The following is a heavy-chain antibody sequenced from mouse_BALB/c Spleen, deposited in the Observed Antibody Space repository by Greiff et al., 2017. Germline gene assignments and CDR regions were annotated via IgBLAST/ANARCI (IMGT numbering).Heavy chain of an antibody. V-gene: IGHV1-9*01. CDR1: GYTFSSYW. CDR2: ILPGSGST. CDR3: ARFLSPMDY. Sequence: VMLVESGAELMKPGASVKISCKATGYTFSSYWIEWVKQRPGHGLEWIGEILPGSGSTNYNEKFKGKATFTADTSSNTAYMQLSSLTSEDSAVYYCARFLSPMDYWGQGTSVTVSS. J-gene: IGHJ4*01.